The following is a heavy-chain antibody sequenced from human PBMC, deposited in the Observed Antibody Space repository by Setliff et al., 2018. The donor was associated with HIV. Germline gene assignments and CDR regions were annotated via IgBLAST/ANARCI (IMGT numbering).Heavy chain of an antibody. J-gene: IGHJ4*02. CDR2: INPNNGGT. D-gene: IGHD6-25*01. V-gene: IGHV1-2*02. Sequence: GASVKVSCKASGYTFSGYYMHWVRQAPGQGLEWMGWINPNNGGTNYAQKFQGRVTMTGDTSISTVYMELSSLRSDDTAVYYCAREKRSSTWLYSSGGTVDYWGRGTLVTVSS. CDR3: AREKRSSTWLYSSGGTVDY. CDR1: GYTFSGYY.